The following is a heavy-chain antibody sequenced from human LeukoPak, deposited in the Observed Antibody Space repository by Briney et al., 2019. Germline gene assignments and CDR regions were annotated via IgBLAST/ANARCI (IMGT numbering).Heavy chain of an antibody. Sequence: PSETLSLTCTVSGGSISSSSYYWGWIRQPPGKGLEWIGGIYYSGSTYYNPSLKSRVTISVDTSKNQFSLKVSSVTAADTAVYYCAAGRPVHYYGMDVWGQGTTVTVSS. CDR3: AAGRPVHYYGMDV. CDR2: IYYSGST. D-gene: IGHD6-13*01. CDR1: GGSISSSSYY. J-gene: IGHJ6*02. V-gene: IGHV4-39*01.